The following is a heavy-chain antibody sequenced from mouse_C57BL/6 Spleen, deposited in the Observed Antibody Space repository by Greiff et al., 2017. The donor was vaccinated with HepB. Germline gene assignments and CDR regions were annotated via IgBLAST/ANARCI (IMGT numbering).Heavy chain of an antibody. CDR3: ASRSLTTGVNY. CDR1: GYTFTSYW. V-gene: IGHV1-50*01. D-gene: IGHD1-1*01. Sequence: QVQLQQPGAELVKPGASVKLSCKASGYTFTSYWMQWVKQRPGQGLEWIGEIDPSDSYTNYNQKFKGKATLTVDTSSSTAYMQLSSLTSEDSAVYYCASRSLTTGVNYWGQGTTLTVSS. J-gene: IGHJ2*01. CDR2: IDPSDSYT.